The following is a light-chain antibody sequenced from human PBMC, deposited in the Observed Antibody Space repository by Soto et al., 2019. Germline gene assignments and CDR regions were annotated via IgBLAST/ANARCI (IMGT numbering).Light chain of an antibody. V-gene: IGKV3-20*01. J-gene: IGKJ1*01. CDR3: QQYSRAPLT. CDR2: GAS. CDR1: QSVSSSY. Sequence: EIVLTQSPGTLSLSPGERATLSCRASQSVSSSYLAWYQQKPGQXPRLLIYGASSRATGIPDRFSGSGSGTDLTLTISRLEPEDCAVYDCQQYSRAPLTFGQGTKVDIK.